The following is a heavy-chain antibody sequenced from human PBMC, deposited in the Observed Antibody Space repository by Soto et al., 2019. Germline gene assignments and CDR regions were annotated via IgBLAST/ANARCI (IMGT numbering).Heavy chain of an antibody. CDR2: IIPIFGTA. V-gene: IGHV1-69*13. Sequence: SSVKVSCKASGGTFSSYAISWVRQAPGQGLEWMGGIIPIFGTANYAQKFQGRVTITADESTSTAYMELSSLRSEDTAVYYCAKSDGRARATIKGPFDYWCQGTRVTVFS. CDR1: GGTFSSYA. CDR3: AKSDGRARATIKGPFDY. D-gene: IGHD4-4*01. J-gene: IGHJ4*02.